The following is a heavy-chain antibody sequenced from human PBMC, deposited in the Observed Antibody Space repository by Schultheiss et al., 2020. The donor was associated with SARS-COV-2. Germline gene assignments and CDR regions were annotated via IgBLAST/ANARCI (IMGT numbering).Heavy chain of an antibody. CDR2: INHSGST. D-gene: IGHD3-10*01. CDR3: PRRGGTY. V-gene: IGHV4-59*01. CDR1: GSSISSYY. Sequence: SETLSLTCTVSGSSISSYYWRRIRQPAGKGLEWIGEINHSGSTNYNPSLKSRVTISVDTSKNQFSLKLSSVTAADTAVSYCPRRGGTYWGQGPLLTVSS. J-gene: IGHJ4*02.